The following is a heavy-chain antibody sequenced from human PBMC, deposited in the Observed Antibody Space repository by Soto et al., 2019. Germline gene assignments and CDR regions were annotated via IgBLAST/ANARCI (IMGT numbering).Heavy chain of an antibody. CDR1: GFTFSSYG. Sequence: PGGSLRLSCAASGFTFSSYGMHWVRQAPGKGLEWVAVISYDGSIVYYADSVKGRFTISRDNSKNALYLQMNSLRAEDTAVYYCAKDQGGSSSWYRRGRYYYYAMDVWGQGTTVTVSS. CDR3: AKDQGGSSSWYRRGRYYYYAMDV. V-gene: IGHV3-30*18. CDR2: ISYDGSIV. J-gene: IGHJ6*02. D-gene: IGHD6-13*01.